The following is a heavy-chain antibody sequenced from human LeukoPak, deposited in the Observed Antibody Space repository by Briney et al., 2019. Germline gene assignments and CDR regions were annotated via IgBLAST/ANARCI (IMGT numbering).Heavy chain of an antibody. J-gene: IGHJ4*02. D-gene: IGHD3-10*01. CDR3: AKDRTLWFGDPGPAYYFDY. CDR1: GFTFSSYE. V-gene: IGHV3-48*03. CDR2: ISSSGSTI. Sequence: GGSLRLSCAASGFTFSSYEMNWVRQAPGKGLEWVSYISSSGSTIYYADSVKGRFTISRDNSKNTLYLQMNSLRAEDTAVYYCAKDRTLWFGDPGPAYYFDYWGQGTLVTVSS.